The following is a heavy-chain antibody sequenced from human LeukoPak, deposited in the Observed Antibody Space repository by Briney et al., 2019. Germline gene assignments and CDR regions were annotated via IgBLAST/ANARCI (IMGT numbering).Heavy chain of an antibody. Sequence: GGSLRLSCAASGFTFSSYGMHWVRQAPGKGVEWVAVIWYDGSNKYYADSVKGRFTISRDNSKNTLYLQMNSLRAEDTAVYYCARIATTDYYYGMDVWGQGTTVTVSS. CDR2: IWYDGSNK. V-gene: IGHV3-33*01. D-gene: IGHD1-1*01. CDR3: ARIATTDYYYGMDV. CDR1: GFTFSSYG. J-gene: IGHJ6*02.